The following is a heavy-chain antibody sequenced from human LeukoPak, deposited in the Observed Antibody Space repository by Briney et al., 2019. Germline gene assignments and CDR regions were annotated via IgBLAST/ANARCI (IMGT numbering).Heavy chain of an antibody. J-gene: IGHJ4*02. CDR1: GGSFSGYY. D-gene: IGHD3-22*01. Sequence: PSETPSLTCAVYGGSFSGYYWSWIRQPPGKGLEWIGEINHSGSTNYNPSLKSRVTISVDTSKNQFSLKLSSVTAADTAVYYCARGLFSSGYFFDYWGQGTLVTVSS. CDR3: ARGLFSSGYFFDY. CDR2: INHSGST. V-gene: IGHV4-34*01.